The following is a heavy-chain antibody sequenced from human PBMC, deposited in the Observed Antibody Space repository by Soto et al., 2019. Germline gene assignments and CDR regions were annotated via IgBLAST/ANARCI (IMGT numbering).Heavy chain of an antibody. V-gene: IGHV1-46*01. CDR1: GFSFTTYY. Sequence: QVLLVQSGAEVKKPGASVKVSCKASGFSFTTYYMHWVRQAPGQGLEWMGVINPSGDATTYAQRFQGRVTMTKDTSASTVYMELSSLRSEDTAVYYCTRGWELGYWGQGTLVTVSS. CDR2: INPSGDAT. J-gene: IGHJ4*02. CDR3: TRGWELGY. D-gene: IGHD3-10*01.